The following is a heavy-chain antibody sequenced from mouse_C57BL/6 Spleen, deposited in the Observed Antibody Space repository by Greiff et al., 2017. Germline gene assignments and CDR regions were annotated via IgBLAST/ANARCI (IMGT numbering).Heavy chain of an antibody. D-gene: IGHD1-1*01. CDR3: ARWWDYGISYVYFDF. V-gene: IGHV1-72*01. Sequence: QVQLQQPGAELVKPGASVKLSCKASGYTFTSYWMHWVKQRPGRGLEWIGRIDPNSGGTKYNEKFKSKATLTVDKPSSTADMQLSSLTSEDSAVYYCARWWDYGISYVYFDFWGTGTTVTVSS. CDR1: GYTFTSYW. J-gene: IGHJ1*03. CDR2: IDPNSGGT.